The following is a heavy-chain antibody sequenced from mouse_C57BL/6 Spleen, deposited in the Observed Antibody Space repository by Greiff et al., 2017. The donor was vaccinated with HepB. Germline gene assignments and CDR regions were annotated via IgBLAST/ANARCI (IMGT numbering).Heavy chain of an antibody. J-gene: IGHJ3*01. CDR3: AILTGSAWFAY. CDR1: GYTFTSYW. D-gene: IGHD4-1*01. V-gene: IGHV1-50*01. Sequence: QVQLQQSGAELVKPGASVKLSCKASGYTFTSYWMQWVKQRPGQGLEWIGEIDPSDSYTNYNQKFKGKATLTVDTSSSTAYMQLSSLTSEDSAVYYCAILTGSAWFAYWGQGTLVTVSA. CDR2: IDPSDSYT.